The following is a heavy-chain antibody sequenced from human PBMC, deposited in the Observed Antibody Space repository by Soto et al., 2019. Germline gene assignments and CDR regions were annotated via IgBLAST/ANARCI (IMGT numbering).Heavy chain of an antibody. CDR1: GFTFSSNG. V-gene: IGHV3-33*03. CDR2: IWYDGNKK. Sequence: GGSLRLSCAASGFTFSSNGMHWVRQAPGKGLEWVAVIWYDGNKKYYGDSVRGRLTISRDNSKNTLYLEMNSLRAEDTAVYYCVVDTSGLLDYWGQGTQVTVSS. CDR3: VVDTSGLLDY. D-gene: IGHD3-22*01. J-gene: IGHJ4*02.